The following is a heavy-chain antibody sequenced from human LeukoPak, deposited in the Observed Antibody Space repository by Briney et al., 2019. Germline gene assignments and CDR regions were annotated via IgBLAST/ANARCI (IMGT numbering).Heavy chain of an antibody. CDR3: ASDLVVITTEYFQH. Sequence: GSLRLSCADSGFTFSRYSMNWARQAPGKGLEWVSYISSNSNTIYYADSVKGRFTISRDNGKNSLYLQMNSLRAEDTAVYYCASDLVVITTEYFQHWGQGTLVTVSS. V-gene: IGHV3-48*01. CDR2: ISSNSNTI. J-gene: IGHJ1*01. CDR1: GFTFSRYS. D-gene: IGHD3-22*01.